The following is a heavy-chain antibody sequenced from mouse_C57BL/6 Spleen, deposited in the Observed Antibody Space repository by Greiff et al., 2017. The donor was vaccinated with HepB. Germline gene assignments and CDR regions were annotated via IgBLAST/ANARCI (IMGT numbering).Heavy chain of an antibody. CDR2: IDPSDSYT. V-gene: IGHV1-59*01. J-gene: IGHJ4*01. D-gene: IGHD4-1*01. Sequence: QVQLQQPGAELVRPGTSVKLSCKASGYTFTSYWMHWVKQRPGQGLEWIGVIDPSDSYTNYNQKFKGKATLTVDTSSSTAYMQLSSLTSEDSAVYYCARRGPWDYAMDYWGQGTSVTVSS. CDR3: ARRGPWDYAMDY. CDR1: GYTFTSYW.